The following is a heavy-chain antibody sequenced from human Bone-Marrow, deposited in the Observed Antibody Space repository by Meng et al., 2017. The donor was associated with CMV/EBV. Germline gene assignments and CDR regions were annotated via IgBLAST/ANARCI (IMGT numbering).Heavy chain of an antibody. D-gene: IGHD5-18*01. CDR1: GFTFDDYA. CDR3: ASPRASYGPGTEYYYYGMDV. CDR2: ISWNSCSI. Sequence: SLKISCAASGFTFDDYAMHWVRQAPGKGLEWVSGISWNSCSIGYADSVKGRFAISRDNAKNSLYLQMNSLRAEDTAVYYCASPRASYGPGTEYYYYGMDVWGQGTTVTVAS. J-gene: IGHJ6*02. V-gene: IGHV3-9*01.